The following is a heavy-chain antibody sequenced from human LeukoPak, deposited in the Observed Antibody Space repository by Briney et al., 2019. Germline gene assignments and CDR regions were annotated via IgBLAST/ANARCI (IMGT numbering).Heavy chain of an antibody. CDR2: INPSGGST. Sequence: ASVKVPCKASGYTFTSYYMHWVRQAPGQGLEWMGIINPSGGSTSYAQKFQGRVTMTRDTSTSTVYMELSSLRSEDTAVYYCARDRQEYQLLSDYYGMDVWGKGTTVTVSS. V-gene: IGHV1-46*01. J-gene: IGHJ6*04. D-gene: IGHD2-2*01. CDR3: ARDRQEYQLLSDYYGMDV. CDR1: GYTFTSYY.